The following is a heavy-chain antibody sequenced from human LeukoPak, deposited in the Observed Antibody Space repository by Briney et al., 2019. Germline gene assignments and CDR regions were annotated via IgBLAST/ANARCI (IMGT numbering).Heavy chain of an antibody. CDR3: ARADRLHGGPYLIGP. CDR1: GYSFTDYY. V-gene: IGHV1-2*02. D-gene: IGHD2-21*01. J-gene: IGHJ5*02. Sequence: ASVKVSCKTSGYSFTDYYMHWVRQAPGQELEWMGWINPNSGGTSSAQKFQGRVTMSRDTSITTVYMEVSWLTSDGTAIYYCARADRLHGGPYLIGPWGQGTLVTVSS. CDR2: INPNSGGT.